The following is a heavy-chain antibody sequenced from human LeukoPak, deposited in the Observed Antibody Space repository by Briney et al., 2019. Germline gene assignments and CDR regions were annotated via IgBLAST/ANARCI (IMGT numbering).Heavy chain of an antibody. D-gene: IGHD6-13*01. Sequence: NPSETLSLTCTVSGGSISSYYWSWIRQPPGKGLEWIGYIYYSGSTYYNPSLKSRVTISVDTSKNQFSLKLSSVTAADTAVYYCARGTTETVRAAADPYYYYYGMDVWGQGTTVTVSS. V-gene: IGHV4-59*08. CDR2: IYYSGST. J-gene: IGHJ6*02. CDR3: ARGTTETVRAAADPYYYYYGMDV. CDR1: GGSISSYY.